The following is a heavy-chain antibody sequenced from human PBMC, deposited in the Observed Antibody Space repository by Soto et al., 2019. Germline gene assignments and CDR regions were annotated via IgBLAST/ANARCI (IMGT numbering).Heavy chain of an antibody. Sequence: QVQLQESGPGLVKPSQTLSLTCTVSGGSISSGGYYWSWIRQHPGKGREWIGYIYYSGSTYYDPSLKSRVTISVDTSKNQFSLKLSSVTAPDTAVYYGARVDDSSPYYFDYWGQGTLVAVSS. CDR2: IYYSGST. J-gene: IGHJ4*02. CDR3: ARVDDSSPYYFDY. V-gene: IGHV4-31*03. CDR1: GGSISSGGYY. D-gene: IGHD3-22*01.